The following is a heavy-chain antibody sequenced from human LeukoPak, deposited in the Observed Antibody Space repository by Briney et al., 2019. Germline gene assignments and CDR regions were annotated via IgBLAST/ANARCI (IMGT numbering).Heavy chain of an antibody. D-gene: IGHD6-19*01. CDR2: INSDGSST. Sequence: PGGSLRLSCAASGFTFSSYWMHWVRQAPGKGLVWVSRINSDGSSTSYADSVKGRFTISRDNAKNTLYLQMNSLRAEDTAVYYCARFVAVAGVPFDYWGQGTLVTVSS. CDR3: ARFVAVAGVPFDY. J-gene: IGHJ4*02. CDR1: GFTFSSYW. V-gene: IGHV3-74*01.